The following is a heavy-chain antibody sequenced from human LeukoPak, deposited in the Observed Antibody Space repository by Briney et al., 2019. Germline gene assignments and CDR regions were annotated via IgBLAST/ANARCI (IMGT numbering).Heavy chain of an antibody. CDR3: ARLLCINGVCHFDS. D-gene: IGHD2-8*01. J-gene: IGHJ4*02. CDR1: GGSISSSNCY. V-gene: IGHV4-39*01. Sequence: PSETLSLTCTVSGGSISSSNCYWAWIRPPPGKGLEWIGSIYYSGTTYYNASLKRRVTISVDTAKNQFSLKLSSVTAADTDVYYCARLLCINGVCHFDSWGQGTLVTVSS. CDR2: IYYSGTT.